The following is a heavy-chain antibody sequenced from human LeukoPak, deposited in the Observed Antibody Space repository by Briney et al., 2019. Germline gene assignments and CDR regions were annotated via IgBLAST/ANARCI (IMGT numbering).Heavy chain of an antibody. V-gene: IGHV1-18*01. Sequence: ASVKVSCKASDYTFTRYVISWVGQAPGQGLEWMGWITGDNGSARYAQKLQGRVTMTTDASTSTAYMELRSLRSDDTAVYYCARVGGIAVADAFDYWGQGTLVTVSS. CDR1: DYTFTRYV. CDR2: ITGDNGSA. D-gene: IGHD6-19*01. CDR3: ARVGGIAVADAFDY. J-gene: IGHJ4*02.